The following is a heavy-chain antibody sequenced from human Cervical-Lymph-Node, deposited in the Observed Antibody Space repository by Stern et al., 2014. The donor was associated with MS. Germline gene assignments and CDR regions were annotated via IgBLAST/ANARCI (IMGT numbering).Heavy chain of an antibody. CDR2: IYFSRST. J-gene: IGHJ3*01. D-gene: IGHD2-2*02. CDR3: ARTPEYCSGASCYTDAFDV. Sequence: QVKLKESGPGLEKPSPTLSLTCTVSNDSINSGNYYWSWIRQHPGKGLEWIGYIYFSRSTYYNPSIKSRVTISIDTSKNQFTLRLSSVTTADTAMYYCARTPEYCSGASCYTDAFDVWGQGTLVTVSS. V-gene: IGHV4-31*03. CDR1: NDSINSGNYY.